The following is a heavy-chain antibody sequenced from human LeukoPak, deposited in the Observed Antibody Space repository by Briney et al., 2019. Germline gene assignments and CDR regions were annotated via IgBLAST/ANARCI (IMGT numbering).Heavy chain of an antibody. J-gene: IGHJ4*02. Sequence: PGGSLRLSCAASGFTFSDYYMSWIRQAPGKGLEWVSYISSSGSTIYYADSVKGRFTISRDNAKNSLYLQMNSLRAEDTAVYYCAKVRRPGDLMETLDYWGQGTLVTVSS. CDR1: GFTFSDYY. D-gene: IGHD1-1*01. CDR2: ISSSGSTI. V-gene: IGHV3-11*04. CDR3: AKVRRPGDLMETLDY.